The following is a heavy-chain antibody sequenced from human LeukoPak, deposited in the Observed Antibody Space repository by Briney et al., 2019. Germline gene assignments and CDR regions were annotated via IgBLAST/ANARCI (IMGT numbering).Heavy chain of an antibody. J-gene: IGHJ4*02. Sequence: ASVKISCKASGYTFTSYGISWVRQAPGQGLEWMGWISAYNGNTNYAQKLQGRVTMTTDTSTSTAYMELRSLRSDDTAVYYCARDGAVPAAIGEFDYWGQGTLVTVSS. D-gene: IGHD2-2*02. V-gene: IGHV1-18*01. CDR2: ISAYNGNT. CDR3: ARDGAVPAAIGEFDY. CDR1: GYTFTSYG.